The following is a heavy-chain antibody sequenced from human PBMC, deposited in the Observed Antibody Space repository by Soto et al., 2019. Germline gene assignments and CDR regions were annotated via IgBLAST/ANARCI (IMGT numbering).Heavy chain of an antibody. CDR2: IYSGGST. D-gene: IGHD3-22*01. CDR3: ARERPRYSSGYYYFYYGMDV. CDR1: GFTVSSNY. Sequence: PGGSLRLSCAASGFTVSSNYMSWVRQAPGKGLEWVSVIYSGGSTYYADSVKGRFTISRDNSKNTLYLQMNSLRAEDTAVYYCARERPRYSSGYYYFYYGMDVWGQGTTVTVSS. V-gene: IGHV3-66*01. J-gene: IGHJ6*02.